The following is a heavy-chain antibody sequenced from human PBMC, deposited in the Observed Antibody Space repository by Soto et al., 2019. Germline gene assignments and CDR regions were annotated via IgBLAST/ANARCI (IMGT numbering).Heavy chain of an antibody. V-gene: IGHV1-8*01. CDR2: MNPNSGNT. CDR3: ASDIAVAGPANDAFDI. Sequence: ASVKVSCKASGYTFTSYDINWVRQATGQGLEWMGWMNPNSGNTGYAQKFQGRVTMTRNTSISTAYMELSSLRSEDTAVYYCASDIAVAGPANDAFDIWGQGTMVTVSS. D-gene: IGHD6-19*01. CDR1: GYTFTSYD. J-gene: IGHJ3*02.